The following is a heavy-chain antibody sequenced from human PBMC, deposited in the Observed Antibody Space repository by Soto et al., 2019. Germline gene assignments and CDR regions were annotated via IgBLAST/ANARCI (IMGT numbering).Heavy chain of an antibody. CDR1: GFTFSSYA. J-gene: IGHJ4*02. Sequence: GGSLRLSCAASGFTFSSYAMSWVRQAPGKGLEWVSAISGSGGSTYYADSVKGRFTISRDNSKNTLYLQMNSLRAEDTAVYYCAKDRQQLVLTNIFDYWGQGTLVTVSS. CDR2: ISGSGGST. D-gene: IGHD6-6*01. V-gene: IGHV3-23*01. CDR3: AKDRQQLVLTNIFDY.